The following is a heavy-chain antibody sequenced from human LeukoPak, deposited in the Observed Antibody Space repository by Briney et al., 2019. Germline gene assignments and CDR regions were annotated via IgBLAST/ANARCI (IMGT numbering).Heavy chain of an antibody. D-gene: IGHD3-10*01. Sequence: GGSLRLSCAASGFTVSSNYMSWVRQAPGKGLEWVSVIYSGGSTYYADSVKGRFTISRDNSKNTLYLQMNSLRAEDTAVYYCARGGRRGYYYYYYMDVWGKGTTVTISS. CDR2: IYSGGST. CDR1: GFTVSSNY. V-gene: IGHV3-53*01. CDR3: ARGGRRGYYYYYYMDV. J-gene: IGHJ6*03.